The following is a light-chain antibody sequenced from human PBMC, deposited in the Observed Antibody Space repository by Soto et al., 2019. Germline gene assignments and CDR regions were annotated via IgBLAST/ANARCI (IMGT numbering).Light chain of an antibody. V-gene: IGKV1-39*01. J-gene: IGKJ1*01. Sequence: DIQMTQSPSSLAASVGDRDTITCRASQSISSYLNWYQQKPGKAPKLLIYAASSLQSGVPSRFSGSGSGTYFTLTISSLQHDDFATYYCQQSYSTPRTFGQGTKGEIK. CDR2: AAS. CDR3: QQSYSTPRT. CDR1: QSISSY.